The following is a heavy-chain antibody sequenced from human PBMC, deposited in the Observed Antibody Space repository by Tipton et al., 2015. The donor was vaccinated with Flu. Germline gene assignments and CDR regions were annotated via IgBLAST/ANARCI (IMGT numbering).Heavy chain of an antibody. D-gene: IGHD1-26*01. J-gene: IGHJ1*01. CDR1: GGSLSSYY. CDR3: AKSGSYLEYLQH. Sequence: TLSLTCTVSGGSLSSYYWSWIRQPAGKGLEWIGRIYTSGSTNYNPSLKSRVTMSVDTSKNQFSLKLTPVSAADTAVYYCAKSGSYLEYLQHWGQGTLVTVSS. V-gene: IGHV4-4*07. CDR2: IYTSGST.